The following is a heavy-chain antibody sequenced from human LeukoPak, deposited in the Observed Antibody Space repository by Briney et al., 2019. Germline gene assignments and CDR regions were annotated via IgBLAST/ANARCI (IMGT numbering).Heavy chain of an antibody. CDR3: TGQTRSCHDY. V-gene: IGHV3-73*01. D-gene: IGHD6-13*01. Sequence: GGSLKLLCAASGFSFSGFHMHWVRQASGKGLEWVGHIRRSANNYARAYAASVEGGFTISRDDSKNTAYLQMNSLKTEDTAVYYCTGQTRSCHDYWGQGTLVTVSS. CDR2: IRRSANNYAR. CDR1: GFSFSGFH. J-gene: IGHJ4*02.